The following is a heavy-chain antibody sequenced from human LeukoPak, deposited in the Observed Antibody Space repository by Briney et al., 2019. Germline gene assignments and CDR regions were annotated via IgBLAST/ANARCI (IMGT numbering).Heavy chain of an antibody. CDR1: GGSISSYY. V-gene: IGHV4-59*01. CDR2: IYHSGTT. CDR3: VRDRELTY. Sequence: SETLSLTCTVSGGSISSYYWSWIRQPPGKGLEWIGYIYHSGTTNYNPSLKSRVTISVDTSKSQFSLKLTSVTAADTAVYYCVRDRELTYWGQGTLVTVSS. J-gene: IGHJ4*02. D-gene: IGHD1-26*01.